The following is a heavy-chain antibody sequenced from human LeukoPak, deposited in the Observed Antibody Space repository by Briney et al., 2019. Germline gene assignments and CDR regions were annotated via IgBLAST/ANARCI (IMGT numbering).Heavy chain of an antibody. CDR2: IYYSGST. V-gene: IGHV4-39*01. CDR3: ARHGRGYSYGKIDY. J-gene: IGHJ4*02. D-gene: IGHD5-18*01. Sequence: SETLSLTCTVSGGSISSSSYYWGWIRQPPGKGLEWIGSIYYSGSTYYNPSHKSRVTISVDTSKNQFSLKLSSVTAADTAVYYCARHGRGYSYGKIDYWGQGTLVTVSS. CDR1: GGSISSSSYY.